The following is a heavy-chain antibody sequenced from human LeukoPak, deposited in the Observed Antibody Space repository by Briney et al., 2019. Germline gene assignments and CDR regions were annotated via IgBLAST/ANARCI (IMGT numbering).Heavy chain of an antibody. CDR2: ISYDGSNK. CDR3: ARGAYIVVVVAAFDY. D-gene: IGHD2-15*01. V-gene: IGHV3-30*04. CDR1: GSTFSSYA. J-gene: IGHJ4*02. Sequence: GGSLRLSCAASGSTFSSYAMHWVRQAPGKGLEWVAVISYDGSNKYYADSVKGRFTISRDNSKNTLYLQMNRLRAEDTAVYYCARGAYIVVVVAAFDYWGQGTLVTVSS.